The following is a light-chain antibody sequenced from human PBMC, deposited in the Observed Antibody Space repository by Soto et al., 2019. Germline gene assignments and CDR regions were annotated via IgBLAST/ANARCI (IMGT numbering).Light chain of an antibody. CDR2: DVS. CDR1: SRDVGGYKY. Sequence: QSALTQPAPLSGSPGQSITISCTGTSRDVGGYKYVSWYQQHPGKSPKLMIYDVSNRPSGVSNRFSGSKSGKTASLTISGLHAEDEADYYCSSYTSSSTLYVFATGTKVTVL. V-gene: IGLV2-14*01. CDR3: SSYTSSSTLYV. J-gene: IGLJ1*01.